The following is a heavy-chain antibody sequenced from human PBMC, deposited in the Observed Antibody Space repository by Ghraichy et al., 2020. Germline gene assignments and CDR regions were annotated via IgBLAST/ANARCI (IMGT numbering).Heavy chain of an antibody. CDR1: GFTFSSYA. CDR2: ISFDGSNK. Sequence: GGSLRLSCAASGFTFSSYAMHWVRQAPGKGLEWVAVISFDGSNKYYAASVKGRFTISRDNSKNTLYLQMNSLRAEDTAVYYCAREGHIVVVAFFDYWGQGTLVTVSS. CDR3: AREGHIVVVAFFDY. D-gene: IGHD2-21*01. V-gene: IGHV3-30-3*01. J-gene: IGHJ4*02.